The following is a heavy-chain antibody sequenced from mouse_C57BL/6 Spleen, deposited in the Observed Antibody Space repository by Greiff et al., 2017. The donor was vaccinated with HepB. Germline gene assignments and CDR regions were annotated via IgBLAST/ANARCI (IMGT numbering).Heavy chain of an antibody. CDR1: GYTFTSYW. CDR3: ARSGYYGSSSFAY. CDR2: IYPGSGST. Sequence: QVQLKQPGAELVKPGASVKMSCKASGYTFTSYWITWVKQRPGQGLEWIGDIYPGSGSTNYTEKFKSKATLTVDTSSSTAYMQLSSLTSEDSAVYYCARSGYYGSSSFAYWGQGTLVTVSA. D-gene: IGHD1-1*01. V-gene: IGHV1-55*01. J-gene: IGHJ3*01.